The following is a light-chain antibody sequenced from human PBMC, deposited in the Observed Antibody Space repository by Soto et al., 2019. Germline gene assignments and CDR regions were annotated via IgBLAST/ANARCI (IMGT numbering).Light chain of an antibody. Sequence: QSALTQPASVSGSPGPSITISCTGTSSDVGGYNYVSWYQQHPGKAPKLMIYDVSNRPSGVSNRFSGSKSGNTASLTISGLQAEDEADYYCSSYTSSSLVVFGGGTQLPVL. V-gene: IGLV2-14*01. CDR2: DVS. CDR1: SSDVGGYNY. J-gene: IGLJ2*01. CDR3: SSYTSSSLVV.